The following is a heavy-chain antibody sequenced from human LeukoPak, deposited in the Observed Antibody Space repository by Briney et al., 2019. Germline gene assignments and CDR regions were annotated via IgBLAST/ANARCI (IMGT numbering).Heavy chain of an antibody. J-gene: IGHJ4*02. CDR3: ASFYDSSDYYYGRAGFFDY. CDR2: ISSSSSYI. V-gene: IGHV3-21*01. CDR1: GFTFSSYS. D-gene: IGHD3-22*01. Sequence: NPGGSLRLSCAASGFTFSSYSMNWVRQAPGKGLEWVSSISSSSSYIYYADSVKGRFTISRDNAKNSLYLQMNSLRAEDTAVYYCASFYDSSDYYYGRAGFFDYWGQGTLVTVSS.